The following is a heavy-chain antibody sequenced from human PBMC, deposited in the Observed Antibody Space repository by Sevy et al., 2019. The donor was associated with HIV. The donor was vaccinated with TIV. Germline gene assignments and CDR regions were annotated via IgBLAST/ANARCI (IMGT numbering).Heavy chain of an antibody. D-gene: IGHD4-17*01. J-gene: IGHJ4*02. CDR2: ISWKSGSI. Sequence: GGSLRLSCAASGFTFDDYAMHWVRQAPGKGLEWVSGISWKSGSIGYADSVKGRFTISRDNAKNSLYLQMNSLRAEDTALYYCAKEYGDYGYYFDYWGQGTLVTVSS. CDR3: AKEYGDYGYYFDY. CDR1: GFTFDDYA. V-gene: IGHV3-9*01.